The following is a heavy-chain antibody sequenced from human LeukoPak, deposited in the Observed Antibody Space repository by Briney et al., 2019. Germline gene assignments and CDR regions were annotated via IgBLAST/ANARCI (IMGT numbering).Heavy chain of an antibody. CDR2: ISYDGSNK. CDR1: GFTFSSYG. V-gene: IGHV3-30*19. CDR3: ASMIVVVIDAFDI. J-gene: IGHJ3*02. Sequence: PGGSLRLSCAASGFTFSSYGMHWVRQAPGKGLEWVAVISYDGSNKYYADSVKGRFTISRDNSKNTLYLQMNSLRAEDTAVYYCASMIVVVIDAFDIWGQGTMVTVSS. D-gene: IGHD3-22*01.